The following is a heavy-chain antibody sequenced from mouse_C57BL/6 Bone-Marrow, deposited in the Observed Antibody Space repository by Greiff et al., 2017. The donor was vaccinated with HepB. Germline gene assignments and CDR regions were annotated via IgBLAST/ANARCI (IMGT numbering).Heavy chain of an antibody. CDR2: IYPGNGDT. CDR3: ARRGLIYYDYGYFDY. CDR1: GYTFTSYN. D-gene: IGHD2-4*01. V-gene: IGHV1-12*01. J-gene: IGHJ2*01. Sequence: QVQLKESGAELVRPGASVKMSCKASGYTFTSYNMHWVKQTPRQGLEWIGAIYPGNGDTSYNQKFKGKATLTVDKSSSTAYMQLSSLTSEDSAVYFCARRGLIYYDYGYFDYWGQGTTLTVSS.